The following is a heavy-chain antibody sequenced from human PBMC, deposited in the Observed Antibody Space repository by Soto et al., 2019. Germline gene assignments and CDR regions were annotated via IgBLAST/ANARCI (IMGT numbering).Heavy chain of an antibody. Sequence: EVLLLESGGDLVQPGGSLRLSCVASGFSFSSYAMAWVRQAAGKGLEWVSAISESGGSTHYADSVKGRFTISRDNSKSTLYLQMNSLRAEDTAISSCAKDLMGYSFGVWGRGTMVTVSS. D-gene: IGHD5-12*01. V-gene: IGHV3-23*01. CDR2: ISESGGST. CDR3: AKDLMGYSFGV. CDR1: GFSFSSYA. J-gene: IGHJ4*02.